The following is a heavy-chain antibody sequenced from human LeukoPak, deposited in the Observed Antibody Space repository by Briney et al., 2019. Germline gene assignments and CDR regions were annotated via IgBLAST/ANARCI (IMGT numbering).Heavy chain of an antibody. D-gene: IGHD2-2*01. J-gene: IGHJ4*02. CDR2: IIPIFGTA. Sequence: ASVKVSCKASGGTFSSYAISWVRQAPGQGLEWMGGIIPIFGTANYAQKFQGRVTITMDESTSTAYMELSSLRSEDTAVYYCAREVCSSTSCILDYWGQGTLVTVSS. V-gene: IGHV1-69*05. CDR1: GGTFSSYA. CDR3: AREVCSSTSCILDY.